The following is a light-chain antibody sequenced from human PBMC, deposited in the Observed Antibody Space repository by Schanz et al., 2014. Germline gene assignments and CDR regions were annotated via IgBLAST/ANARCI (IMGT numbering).Light chain of an antibody. CDR2: EVT. J-gene: IGLJ3*02. CDR3: SSYTSSTLGV. Sequence: QSVLTQPPSASGSPGQSVTISCTGTSSDVGGYNFVSWYQQHPGEAPKLMMYEVTKRPSGVPDRFSGSKSGNTASLTVSGLQAEDEADYYCSSYTSSTLGVFGGGTKLTVL. V-gene: IGLV2-8*01. CDR1: SSDVGGYNF.